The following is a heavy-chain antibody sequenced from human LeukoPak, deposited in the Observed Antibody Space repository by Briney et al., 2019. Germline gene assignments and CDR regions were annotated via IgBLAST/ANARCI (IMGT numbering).Heavy chain of an antibody. D-gene: IGHD4-11*01. CDR1: GFTFSSYA. CDR3: ARVGEMGVTTGLFAFDI. Sequence: GGSLRLSCAASGFTFSSYAMHWVCQAPGKGLEWVAVISYDGSNKYYADSVKGRFTISRDNSKNTLYLQMNSLRAEDTAVYYCARVGEMGVTTGLFAFDIWGQGTMVTVSS. V-gene: IGHV3-30*04. CDR2: ISYDGSNK. J-gene: IGHJ3*02.